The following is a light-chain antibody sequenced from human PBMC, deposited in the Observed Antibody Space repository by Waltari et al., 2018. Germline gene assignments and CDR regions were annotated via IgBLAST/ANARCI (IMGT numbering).Light chain of an antibody. CDR1: SSDVGGYNY. CDR3: NSYAGSNTVI. J-gene: IGLJ2*01. V-gene: IGLV2-8*01. Sequence: QSALTQPPSASGSPGQSVTISCTGTSSDVGGYNYVSWYHHHPGKAPKLIIYEVNKRPSGVPERFSGSKSANTASLTVSGLQTEDEADYYCNSYAGSNTVIFGGGTKLTVL. CDR2: EVN.